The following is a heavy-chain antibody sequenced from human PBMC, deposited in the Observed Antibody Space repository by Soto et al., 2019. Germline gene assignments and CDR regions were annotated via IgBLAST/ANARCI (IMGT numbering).Heavy chain of an antibody. D-gene: IGHD2-15*01. CDR3: ARESPRAATPH. J-gene: IGHJ4*02. V-gene: IGHV1-69*01. CDR1: GDTFSSYP. CDR2: IIPIIGTA. Sequence: QVQLVQSGAEVNKPGSSVKVSCKASGDTFSSYPIHWVRQAPGQGLEWVGGIIPIIGTANYAQKFQGRVTITSGESTSTAYMELNSLRSEDTAVYYCARESPRAATPHWGQGTLVTVSS.